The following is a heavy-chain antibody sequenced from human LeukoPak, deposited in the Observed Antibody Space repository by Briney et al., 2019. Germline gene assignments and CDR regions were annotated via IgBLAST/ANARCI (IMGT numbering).Heavy chain of an antibody. V-gene: IGHV3-30-3*01. CDR3: ARESPNWDFDY. Sequence: SGGSLRLSCAASGLTFSSYAMHWVRQAPGKGLEWVAVISYDGSNKYYADSVKGRFTISRDNSKNTLYLQMNSLRAEDTAVYYCARESPNWDFDYWGQGTLVTVSS. D-gene: IGHD3-16*01. CDR1: GLTFSSYA. J-gene: IGHJ4*02. CDR2: ISYDGSNK.